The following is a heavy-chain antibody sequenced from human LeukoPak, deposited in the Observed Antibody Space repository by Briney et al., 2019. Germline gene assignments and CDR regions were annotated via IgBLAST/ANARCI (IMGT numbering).Heavy chain of an antibody. CDR3: ARGWDIVVVPAAYMDV. J-gene: IGHJ6*03. CDR1: GFTFSSYS. CDR2: ISSSSSYI. D-gene: IGHD2-2*01. V-gene: IGHV3-21*01. Sequence: PGGSLRLSCAASGFTFSSYSMNWVRQAPGKGLEWVSSISSSSSYIYYADSVKGRFTISRDNAKNSLYLQMNSLRAEDTAVYYCARGWDIVVVPAAYMDVWGKGTTVTVSS.